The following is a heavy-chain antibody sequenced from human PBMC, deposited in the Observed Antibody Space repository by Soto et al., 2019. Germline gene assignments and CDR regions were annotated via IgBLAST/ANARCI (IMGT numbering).Heavy chain of an antibody. J-gene: IGHJ4*02. V-gene: IGHV3-21*01. CDR2: ISSSSSYI. Sequence: GGSLRLSCAASGFTFSSYSMNWVRQAPGKGLEWVSSISSSSSYIYYADSVKGRFTISRDNAKNSLYLQMNSLRAEDTAVYYCARVAGHCSSTSCYIPPYFDYWGQGTLVTVSS. D-gene: IGHD2-2*02. CDR1: GFTFSSYS. CDR3: ARVAGHCSSTSCYIPPYFDY.